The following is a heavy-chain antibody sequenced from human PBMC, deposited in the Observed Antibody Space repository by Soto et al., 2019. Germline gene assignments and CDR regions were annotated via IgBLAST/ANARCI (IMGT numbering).Heavy chain of an antibody. V-gene: IGHV3-64D*08. CDR2: ISSSGGST. J-gene: IGHJ6*02. D-gene: IGHD3-16*02. CDR1: GFTFSSYA. Sequence: GGSLRLSCAASGFTFSSYAMHCVRQAPGKGLEYVSAISSSGGSTYYADSVKGRFTISRDNTKNTLYLQMNSLRTEDTALYYCAKDISGGRYTASYYYGMDVWGQGTTVTVSS. CDR3: AKDISGGRYTASYYYGMDV.